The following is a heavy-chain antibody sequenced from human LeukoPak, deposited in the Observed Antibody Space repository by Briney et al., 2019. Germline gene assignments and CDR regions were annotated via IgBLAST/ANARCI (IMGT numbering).Heavy chain of an antibody. Sequence: GGSLRLSCAASGFTVSSNYMSWVRQAPGKGLEWVSVIYSGGSTYYAESVKGRFTISRDNSKNTLYLQMNSLKAEDTAVYYCARYEQWLQCDPWGQGTLVTVSS. D-gene: IGHD6-19*01. CDR1: GFTVSSNY. J-gene: IGHJ5*02. V-gene: IGHV3-53*01. CDR2: IYSGGST. CDR3: ARYEQWLQCDP.